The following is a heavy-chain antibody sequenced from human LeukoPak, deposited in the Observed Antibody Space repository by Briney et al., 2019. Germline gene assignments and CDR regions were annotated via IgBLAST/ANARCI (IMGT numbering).Heavy chain of an antibody. D-gene: IGHD5-12*01. CDR2: IGPSDSYT. V-gene: IGHV5-10-1*01. CDR3: ASSPSSSGYSDYGYNYY. Sequence: GESLRISCKGSGYSFISYWITWVRQMPGKGLEWMGRIGPSDSYTNYWPSFQGHVTISADKSISTAYLQWSSLKASDTAMYYCASSPSSSGYSDYGYNYYWGQGTLVTVSS. CDR1: GYSFISYW. J-gene: IGHJ4*02.